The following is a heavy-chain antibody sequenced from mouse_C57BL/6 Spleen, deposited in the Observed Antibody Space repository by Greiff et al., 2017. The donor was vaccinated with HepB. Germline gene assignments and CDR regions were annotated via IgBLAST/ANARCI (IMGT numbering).Heavy chain of an antibody. CDR1: GISITTGNYR. Sequence: EVKLMESGPGLVKPSQTVFLTCTVTGISITTGNYRWSWIRQFPGNKLEWIGYIYYSGTITYNPSLTSRTTITSDTPKNQFFLEMNSLTAEDTATYYCARYGSSYWYFDVWGTGTTVTVSS. V-gene: IGHV3-5*01. CDR2: IYYSGTI. D-gene: IGHD1-1*01. J-gene: IGHJ1*03. CDR3: ARYGSSYWYFDV.